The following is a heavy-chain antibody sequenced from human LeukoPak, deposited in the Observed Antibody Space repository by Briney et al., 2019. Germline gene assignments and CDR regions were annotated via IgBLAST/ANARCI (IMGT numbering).Heavy chain of an antibody. D-gene: IGHD3-9*01. CDR1: GFTFSAYW. J-gene: IGHJ4*02. Sequence: GGSVRLSCAASGFTFSAYWMHWVRQAPGKGLVWVSRVKYDGSTTTYADSVRGRFTISRDNAKNILYLQMNSLRVEDTAVYYCARDLNWLLFDYWGQGTLVTVSS. CDR3: ARDLNWLLFDY. V-gene: IGHV3-74*01. CDR2: VKYDGSTT.